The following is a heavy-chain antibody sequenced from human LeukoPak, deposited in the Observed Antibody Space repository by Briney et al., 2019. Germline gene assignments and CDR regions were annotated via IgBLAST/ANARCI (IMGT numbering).Heavy chain of an antibody. J-gene: IGHJ4*02. CDR1: GGSISSSSYY. V-gene: IGHV4-39*01. CDR2: IYYSGST. Sequence: SETLSLTCTVPGGSISSSSYYWGWIRQPGWIRQPPGKGLEGIGSIYYSGSTYYNPSLKSRVTISVDTSKNQFSLKLSSVTGADTAVYYCARLSTLGSSTYYFDYWGQGTLVTVSS. D-gene: IGHD6-13*01. CDR3: ARLSTLGSSTYYFDY.